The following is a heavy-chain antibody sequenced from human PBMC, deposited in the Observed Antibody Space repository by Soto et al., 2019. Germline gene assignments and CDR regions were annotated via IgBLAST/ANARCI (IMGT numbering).Heavy chain of an antibody. V-gene: IGHV1-18*01. Sequence: ASVNVSCKSSGYTFTSYCISWVREAPGQGLEWMGWISAYNGNTNYAQKLQGRVTMTTDTSTSTAYMELRSLRSDDTAVYYCARVRYTRGAPAPIDYWGQGTLVTVSS. CDR3: ARVRYTRGAPAPIDY. D-gene: IGHD3-16*02. CDR1: GYTFTSYC. J-gene: IGHJ4*02. CDR2: ISAYNGNT.